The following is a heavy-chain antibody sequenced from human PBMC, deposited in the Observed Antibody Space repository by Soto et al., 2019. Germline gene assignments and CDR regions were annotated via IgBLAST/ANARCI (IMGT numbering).Heavy chain of an antibody. D-gene: IGHD6-13*01. J-gene: IGHJ4*02. CDR2: ISVIGSNT. Sequence: VQLVESGGGLVQPGGSLRLSCAASGFTFTTYGMSWVRQSPGKGLEWVSGISVIGSNTYYADSVKGRFTISRDNSNNSLYLHRNRLTAEETAVYYWASRREYNNSCNRGFDYWGQGTLGTVSS. CDR1: GFTFTTYG. V-gene: IGHV3-23*04. CDR3: ASRREYNNSCNRGFDY.